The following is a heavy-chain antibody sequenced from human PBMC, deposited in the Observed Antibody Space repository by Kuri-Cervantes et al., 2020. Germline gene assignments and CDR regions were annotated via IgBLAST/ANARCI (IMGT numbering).Heavy chain of an antibody. CDR1: GFTFSGSA. J-gene: IGHJ4*02. CDR2: INHSGST. V-gene: IGHV4-34*01. D-gene: IGHD1-26*01. CDR3: ARVRATGGFDS. Sequence: GSLRLSCAASGFTFSGSAMHWVRQASGKGLEWVGEINHSGSTNYNPSPKSRVTTSVDTSKNQFSLKLSSVTAADTAVYYCARVRATGGFDSWGQGTLVTVSS.